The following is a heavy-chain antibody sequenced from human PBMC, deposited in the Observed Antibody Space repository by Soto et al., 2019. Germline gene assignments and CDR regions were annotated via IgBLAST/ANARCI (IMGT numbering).Heavy chain of an antibody. V-gene: IGHV3-43*01. J-gene: IGHJ4*02. D-gene: IGHD3-22*01. CDR2: ISWDGGST. CDR1: GFTFDDYT. CDR3: AKDADYYDSSGYYFDY. Sequence: GGSLRLSCAASGFTFDDYTMHWVRQAPGKGLEWVSLISWDGGSTYYVDSVKGRFTISRDNSKNSLYLQMNSLRTEDTALYYCAKDADYYDSSGYYFDYWGQGTLVTVSS.